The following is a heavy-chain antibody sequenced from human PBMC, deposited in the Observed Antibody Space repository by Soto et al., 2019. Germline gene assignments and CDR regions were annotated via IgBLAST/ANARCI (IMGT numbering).Heavy chain of an antibody. J-gene: IGHJ6*02. CDR3: ARAGCDGGSCYTLVGLRYGMDV. CDR1: GFTFSSYA. Sequence: QVQLVESGGGVVQPGRSLRLSCAASGFTFSSYAMYWVRQAPGKGLEWMTVISYDGNNKYYADSVKGRFTISRDNSKXTXXXQXYSLRAEDTAVYYCARAGCDGGSCYTLVGLRYGMDVWGQGTTVTVSS. CDR2: ISYDGNNK. V-gene: IGHV3-30-3*01. D-gene: IGHD2-15*01.